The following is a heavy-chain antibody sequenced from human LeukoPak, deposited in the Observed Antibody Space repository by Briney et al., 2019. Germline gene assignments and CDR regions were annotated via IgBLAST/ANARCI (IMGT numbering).Heavy chain of an antibody. Sequence: SVKVSCKASGGTFSSYAISWVRQAPGQGLEWMGRIIPILGIANYAQKLQGRVTMTTDTSTSTAYMELRSLRSDDTAVYYCARDDYYDSSGYYYYFDYWGQGTLVTVSS. V-gene: IGHV1-69*04. CDR3: ARDDYYDSSGYYYYFDY. D-gene: IGHD3-22*01. J-gene: IGHJ4*02. CDR2: IIPILGIA. CDR1: GGTFSSYA.